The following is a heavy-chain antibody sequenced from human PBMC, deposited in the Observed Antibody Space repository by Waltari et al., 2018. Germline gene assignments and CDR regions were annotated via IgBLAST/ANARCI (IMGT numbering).Heavy chain of an antibody. D-gene: IGHD6-19*01. V-gene: IGHV3-30*18. CDR1: GFTFTSFG. J-gene: IGHJ4*02. CDR2: ISYDGSNK. CDR3: AKDGAAVAGTGCGDY. Sequence: QVQLVESGGGVVQPGRSLRLSCAASGFTFTSFGLHWYRQAPGKGLEWVAVISYDGSNKYYADSVKGRFTISRDNSKNTLYLQMNSLRAEDTAVYYCAKDGAAVAGTGCGDYWGQGTLVTVSS.